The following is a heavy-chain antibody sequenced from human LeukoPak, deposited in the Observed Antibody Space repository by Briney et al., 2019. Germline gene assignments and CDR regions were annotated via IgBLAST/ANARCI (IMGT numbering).Heavy chain of an antibody. V-gene: IGHV3-33*01. CDR2: IWFDGSNI. CDR1: GFTFSNYG. CDR3: SRDHGDYFFHY. D-gene: IGHD4-17*01. J-gene: IGHJ4*02. Sequence: GRSLRLSCVASGFTFSNYGMNWVRQAPGKGLEWVAIIWFDGSNIDYADSVKGRFTISRDNSKNTLFLQMNSLRAEDTAVYYCSRDHGDYFFHYWGQGTQVTVSS.